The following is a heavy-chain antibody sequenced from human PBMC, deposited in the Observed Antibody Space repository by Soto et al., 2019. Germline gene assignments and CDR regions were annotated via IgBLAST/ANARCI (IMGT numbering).Heavy chain of an antibody. V-gene: IGHV3-23*01. D-gene: IGHD1-1*01. CDR2: ISGSGGST. Sequence: PGGSLRLSCAASGFTFSSYAMSWVRQAPGKGLEWVSAISGSGGSTYYADSVKGRFTISRDNSKNTLYLQMNSPRAEDTAVYYCAISNWNPVGYFDYWGQGTLVTVSS. CDR1: GFTFSSYA. CDR3: AISNWNPVGYFDY. J-gene: IGHJ4*02.